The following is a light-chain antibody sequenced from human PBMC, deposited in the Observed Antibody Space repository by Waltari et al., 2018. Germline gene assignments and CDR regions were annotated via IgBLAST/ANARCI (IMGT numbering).Light chain of an antibody. V-gene: IGKV4-1*01. CDR2: WAS. Sequence: DIAMTQSPDSLAVSLGERATIHCHYSRSVLYTDNNKNYLTWYQQKPGQPPQLLISWASTRESGVPDRFIGSGSGTDFTLTISSLQAEDVAVYYCHQHYTTPWTFGQGTQVEL. J-gene: IGKJ1*01. CDR3: HQHYTTPWT. CDR1: RSVLYTDNNKNY.